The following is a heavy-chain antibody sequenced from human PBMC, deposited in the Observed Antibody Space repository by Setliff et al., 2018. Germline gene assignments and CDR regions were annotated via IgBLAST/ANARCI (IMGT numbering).Heavy chain of an antibody. V-gene: IGHV4-38-2*01. CDR1: GYSISSGYY. CDR2: IYHSGST. D-gene: IGHD3-22*01. Sequence: SETLSLTCAVSGYSISSGYYWGWIRQPPGKGLEWIGNIYHSGSTYYNPSLKSRVTISVDTSKNQFFLKLSSVTAADTAVYYCARGRGISMIVVVTHDAFDIWGQGTMVTVSS. CDR3: ARGRGISMIVVVTHDAFDI. J-gene: IGHJ3*02.